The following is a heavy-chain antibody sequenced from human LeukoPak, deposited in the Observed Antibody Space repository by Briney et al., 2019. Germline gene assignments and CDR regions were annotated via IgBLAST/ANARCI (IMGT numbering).Heavy chain of an antibody. V-gene: IGHV4-39*01. Sequence: PSETLSLTCTVSGGSISSSSYYWGWIRQPPGKGLEWIGSIYYSGSTYYNPSLKSRVTISVDTSKNQFSLKLSSVTAEDTAVYYCARLGSGGYRYWGQGTLVTVSS. J-gene: IGHJ4*02. CDR3: ARLGSGGYRY. CDR2: IYYSGST. D-gene: IGHD3-3*01. CDR1: GGSISSSSYY.